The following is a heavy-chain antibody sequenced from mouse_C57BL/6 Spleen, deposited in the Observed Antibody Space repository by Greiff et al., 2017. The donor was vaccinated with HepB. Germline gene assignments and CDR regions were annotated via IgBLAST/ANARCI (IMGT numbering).Heavy chain of an antibody. Sequence: EVQWVESGGGLVKPGGSLKLFCAASGFTFSSYAMSWVRQTPEKRLEWVATISDGGSYTYYPDNVKGRFTISRDNAKNNLYLQMSHLKSEDTAMYYCARDLGIYYYGSSYVGFAYWGQGTLVTVSA. CDR3: ARDLGIYYYGSSYVGFAY. D-gene: IGHD1-1*01. J-gene: IGHJ3*01. V-gene: IGHV5-4*01. CDR2: ISDGGSYT. CDR1: GFTFSSYA.